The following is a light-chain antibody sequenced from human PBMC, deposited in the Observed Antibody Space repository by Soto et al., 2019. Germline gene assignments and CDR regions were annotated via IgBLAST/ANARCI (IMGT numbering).Light chain of an antibody. CDR1: SSDIGAGYD. J-gene: IGLJ1*01. Sequence: QSLLTQTPSVSGAPGQRVTISCTGSSSDIGAGYDVHWYQQLPGTAPKLLIYGDNNRPSGVPDRFSGSKSGTSASLAITRLQAEDEADYYCQSYDISLHNYVFGTGTKLTVL. CDR3: QSYDISLHNYV. CDR2: GDN. V-gene: IGLV1-40*01.